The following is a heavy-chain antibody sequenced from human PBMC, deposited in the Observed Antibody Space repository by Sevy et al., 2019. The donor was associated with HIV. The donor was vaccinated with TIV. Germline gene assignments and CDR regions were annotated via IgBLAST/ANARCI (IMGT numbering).Heavy chain of an antibody. CDR1: GGSTISGAYY. J-gene: IGHJ4*02. Sequence: SETLSLTCTVSGGSTISGAYYWSWIRQPAGKGLEWIGRIYTSGGGGTNYNPSLKSRVTMSLDTSKNQISLNLSSVTAADTGDYYCARELGYWGQGTLVTVSS. V-gene: IGHV4-61*02. CDR3: ARELGY. CDR2: IYTSGGGGT.